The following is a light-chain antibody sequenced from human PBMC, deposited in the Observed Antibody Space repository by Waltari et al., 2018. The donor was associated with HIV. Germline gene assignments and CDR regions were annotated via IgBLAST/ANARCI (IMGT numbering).Light chain of an antibody. CDR2: EDN. Sequence: NFMLTQLHSVSESPGQTVTISCSRSSGTISSNYAHRYQQRPGSSPTTVIYEDNQRPSGVPDRFSGSIDSSSNSASLTISGLKTEDEADYYCQSYDSSNWVFGGGTKLTVL. V-gene: IGLV6-57*01. J-gene: IGLJ3*02. CDR1: SGTISSNY. CDR3: QSYDSSNWV.